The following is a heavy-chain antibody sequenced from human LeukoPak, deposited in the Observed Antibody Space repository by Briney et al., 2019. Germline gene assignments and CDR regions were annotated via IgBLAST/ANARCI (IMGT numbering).Heavy chain of an antibody. J-gene: IGHJ4*02. Sequence: ASETLSLTCTVSGYSISSGYYWGWIRQPPGKGLEWIGSIYHSGSTYYNPSLKSRVTISVDTSKNQFSLKLSSVTAADTAVYYCARDPMVRGPTGDYWGQGTLVTVSS. V-gene: IGHV4-38-2*02. D-gene: IGHD3-10*01. CDR1: GYSISSGYY. CDR2: IYHSGST. CDR3: ARDPMVRGPTGDY.